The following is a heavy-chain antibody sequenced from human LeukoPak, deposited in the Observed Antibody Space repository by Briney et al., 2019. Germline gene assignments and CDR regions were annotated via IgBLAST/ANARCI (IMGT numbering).Heavy chain of an antibody. J-gene: IGHJ6*02. CDR2: VYYIGSP. V-gene: IGHV4-39*01. D-gene: IGHD1-1*01. Sequence: PSETLSLTCTVSGDSIRRGDSYWGWIRQSPWKGLEWIGSVYYIGSPYYNPSLNSRPVTISVDTSRNQFSLHLPSATAADTAIYFCARIPITKRAMDVWGRGTTV. CDR3: ARIPITKRAMDV. CDR1: GDSIRRGDSY.